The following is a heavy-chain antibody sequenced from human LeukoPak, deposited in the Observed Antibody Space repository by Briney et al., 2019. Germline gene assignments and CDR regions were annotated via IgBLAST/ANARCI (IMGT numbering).Heavy chain of an antibody. Sequence: SETLSLTCTVSVGSISSYSWTWIRQPPGKGLDWIGYFYYSGSTNYNPSLKSRVTISVDTSKNQFSLKLSSVTAADTAVYYCARAAASYYYDSSGFLGFDYWGQGTLVTVSS. CDR1: VGSISSYS. CDR2: FYYSGST. CDR3: ARAAASYYYDSSGFLGFDY. V-gene: IGHV4-59*01. J-gene: IGHJ4*02. D-gene: IGHD3-22*01.